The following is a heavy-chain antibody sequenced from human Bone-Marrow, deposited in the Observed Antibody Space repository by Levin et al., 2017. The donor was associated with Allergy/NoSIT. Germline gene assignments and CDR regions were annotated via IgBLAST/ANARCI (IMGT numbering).Heavy chain of an antibody. CDR3: ARGDCYSGSCYGPDWFDP. J-gene: IGHJ5*02. D-gene: IGHD2-15*01. V-gene: IGHV1-8*01. Sequence: ASVKVSCKTSGYTFTSYNVYWVRQAPGQGLEWMGYINPNSGNTGYAQQFHGRVTVTRNSSITTAYMELSGLRSEDTAMYYCARGDCYSGSCYGPDWFDPWGQGTQVTVSS. CDR1: GYTFTSYN. CDR2: INPNSGNT.